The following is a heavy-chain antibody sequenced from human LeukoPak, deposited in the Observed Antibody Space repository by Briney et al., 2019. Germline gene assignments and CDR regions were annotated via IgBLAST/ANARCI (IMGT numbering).Heavy chain of an antibody. V-gene: IGHV3-33*06. CDR1: GFTFSSYG. J-gene: IGHJ6*03. CDR2: IWYDGSNK. D-gene: IGHD4-11*01. Sequence: GGSLRLSCAASGFTFSSYGMHWVRQAPGKGLEGVAVIWYDGSNKYYADSVKGRFTISRDNSKNTLYLQMNSLRAEDTGVYHCAKARYSNYDMDVWGKGTTVTVSS. CDR3: AKARYSNYDMDV.